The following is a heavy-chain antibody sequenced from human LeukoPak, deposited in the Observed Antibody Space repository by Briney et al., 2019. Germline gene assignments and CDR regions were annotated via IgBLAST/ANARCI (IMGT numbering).Heavy chain of an antibody. CDR3: ARALSWTSQSYYYMDV. CDR1: GYPFTSYD. CDR2: MNPNSGNT. D-gene: IGHD3/OR15-3a*01. J-gene: IGHJ6*03. V-gene: IGHV1-8*01. Sequence: ASVKVSCKASGYPFTSYDINWVRQATGQGLEWMGWMNPNSGNTGYAQNFQSRVTMTKNTSITTAYMELSSLRSEDTAVYYCARALSWTSQSYYYMDVWGKGTTVTVSS.